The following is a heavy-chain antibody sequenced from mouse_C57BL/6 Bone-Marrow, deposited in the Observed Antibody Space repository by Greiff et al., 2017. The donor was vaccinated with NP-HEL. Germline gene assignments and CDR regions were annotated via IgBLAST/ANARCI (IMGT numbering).Heavy chain of an antibody. CDR2: IYPGSGNT. CDR1: GYTFTDYS. D-gene: IGHD1-1*01. V-gene: IGHV1-76*01. Sequence: QVQLQQSGAELVRPGASVKLSCKASGYTFTDYSINWVKQRPGQGLEWIARIYPGSGNTYYIEKFKGKATLTAEKSSSTTYMQLSSLTSEDSAVYFWARAITTVVATFFYYAMEYWGQGTSVTVSS. J-gene: IGHJ4*01. CDR3: ARAITTVVATFFYYAMEY.